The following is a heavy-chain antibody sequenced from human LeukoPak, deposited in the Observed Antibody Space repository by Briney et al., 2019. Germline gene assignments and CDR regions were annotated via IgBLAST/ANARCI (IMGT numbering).Heavy chain of an antibody. D-gene: IGHD1-26*01. CDR1: GFTFSRFG. Sequence: GGSLRLSCAVSGFTFSRFGMHWVRQAPGKGLEWVAGIWYDGSNKYYPDSVKGRFTISRDNSKNTLYLQMNSLRAEDTAVYYCAKDKYSGSYGPLDYWGQGTLVTVSS. V-gene: IGHV3-30*02. J-gene: IGHJ4*02. CDR2: IWYDGSNK. CDR3: AKDKYSGSYGPLDY.